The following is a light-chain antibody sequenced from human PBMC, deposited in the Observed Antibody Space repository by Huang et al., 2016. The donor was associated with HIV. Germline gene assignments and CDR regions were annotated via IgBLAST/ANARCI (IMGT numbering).Light chain of an antibody. V-gene: IGKV1-12*01. CDR1: QDISSW. J-gene: IGKJ5*01. CDR2: STS. CDR3: QQANMYPRS. Sequence: IQLTQSPSSVSASEGDTVRITCRASQDISSWLAWYQQKPREAPTLLIHSTSILQSGVPSRFNGSGSGTDFFLTINSLWPDDFATYYCQQANMYPRSFGQGTRLDIK.